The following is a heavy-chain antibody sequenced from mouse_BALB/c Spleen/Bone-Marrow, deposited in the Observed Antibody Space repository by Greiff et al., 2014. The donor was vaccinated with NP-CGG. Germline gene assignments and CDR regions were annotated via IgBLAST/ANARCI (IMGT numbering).Heavy chain of an antibody. Sequence: SGTVLARPGASVKMSCKASGYSFTNYWLHWVKQRPGQGLDWIGAIYPGNSDTSYNQNFKGKAKLTAVTSASTAYMELSSLTNEDSAVYYCTRFGSSYDWYFDVWGAGTTDTVSS. V-gene: IGHV1-5*01. CDR2: IYPGNSDT. CDR3: TRFGSSYDWYFDV. CDR1: GYSFTNYW. D-gene: IGHD1-1*01. J-gene: IGHJ1*01.